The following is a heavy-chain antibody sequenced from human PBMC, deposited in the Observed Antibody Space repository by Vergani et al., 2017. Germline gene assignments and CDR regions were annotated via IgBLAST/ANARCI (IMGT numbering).Heavy chain of an antibody. CDR1: GFTFTSHA. D-gene: IGHD2-21*02. CDR3: AKYLRDSTDGLPDS. CDR2: ISNDGSKK. Sequence: QVQLAESGGGRVQPGRSLRLSCASSGFTFTSHAIHWFRQAPGKGLEWFAVISNDGSKKYYADSVKGRFTISRDNSKDILYLQMDRLRSEDTALYYCAKYLRDSTDGLPDSWGPGTLVIVSS. J-gene: IGHJ4*02. V-gene: IGHV3-30*18.